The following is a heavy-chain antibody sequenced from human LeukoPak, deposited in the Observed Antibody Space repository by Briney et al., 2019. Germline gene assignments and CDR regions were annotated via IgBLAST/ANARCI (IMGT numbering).Heavy chain of an antibody. V-gene: IGHV3-74*01. J-gene: IGHJ4*02. CDR2: IKTDGTST. D-gene: IGHD5-24*01. CDR1: GFTFSSYW. CDR3: VRLSDRDRIQFFFDS. Sequence: PGGSLRLSCAASGFTFSSYWMHWVRQAPGKGLKWVSRIKTDGTSTNYADSVKGRFTISRDNAKNTLYLQMNSLRIEDTGVYYCVRLSDRDRIQFFFDSWGQGTLVTVSP.